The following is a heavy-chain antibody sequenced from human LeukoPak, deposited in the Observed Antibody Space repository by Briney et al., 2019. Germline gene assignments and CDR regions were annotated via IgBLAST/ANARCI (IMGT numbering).Heavy chain of an antibody. J-gene: IGHJ4*02. Sequence: SVKVSCEASGYTFTSNDINWIRKANGQGLELMGWMNTNSGSTGYAQKFQGRVTITRNTSISTAYMELSGLRAEDTAVYYCARGRSTGYPYYFEYWGQGTLVTVSS. CDR1: GYTFTSND. CDR3: ARGRSTGYPYYFEY. V-gene: IGHV1-8*03. D-gene: IGHD5-12*01. CDR2: MNTNSGST.